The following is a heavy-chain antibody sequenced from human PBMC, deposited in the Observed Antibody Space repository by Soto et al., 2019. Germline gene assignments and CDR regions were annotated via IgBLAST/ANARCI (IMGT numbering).Heavy chain of an antibody. CDR1: GYSFGSYW. V-gene: IGHV5-51*01. CDR3: TTGIFTIFGVAYDY. D-gene: IGHD3-3*01. Sequence: PGESLKISCKGSGYSFGSYWIGWVRQMPGKGLEWMAIINPGDSESRYSPSFQGQVTISVDKSISTAYLQWSSLKASDSTVYYCTTGIFTIFGVAYDYWGQGTLVTVSS. J-gene: IGHJ4*02. CDR2: INPGDSES.